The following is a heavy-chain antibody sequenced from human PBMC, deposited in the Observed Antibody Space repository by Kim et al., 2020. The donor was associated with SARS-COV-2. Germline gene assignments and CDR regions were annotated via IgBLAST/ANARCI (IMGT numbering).Heavy chain of an antibody. D-gene: IGHD3-10*01. Sequence: KGRVTLSRDTSKNQFSLKLNSVTAADTAVYYCARRTPNYFGSGSYYYFDFWGQGTLVTVSS. J-gene: IGHJ4*02. CDR3: ARRTPNYFGSGSYYYFDF. V-gene: IGHV4-61*07.